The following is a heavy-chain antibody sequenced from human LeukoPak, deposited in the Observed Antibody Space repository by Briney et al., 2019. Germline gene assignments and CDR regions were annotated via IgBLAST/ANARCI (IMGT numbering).Heavy chain of an antibody. V-gene: IGHV1-18*01. J-gene: IGHJ4*02. CDR1: GYTFTNYG. Sequence: ASVKVSCKASGYTFTNYGISWVRQAPGQGLEWMGWITADNGNANYAQKFQGRVTMIADTSTSTAYMELRSLRSDDTAVYYCARALYCSSSNCYDGASDYWGQGTLVTVSS. CDR3: ARALYCSSSNCYDGASDY. CDR2: ITADNGNA. D-gene: IGHD2-15*01.